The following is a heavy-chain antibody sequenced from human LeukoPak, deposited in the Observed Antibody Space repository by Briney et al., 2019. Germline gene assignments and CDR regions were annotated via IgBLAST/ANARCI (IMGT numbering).Heavy chain of an antibody. D-gene: IGHD6-6*01. CDR3: AKEGSQLGPPFDY. J-gene: IGHJ4*02. Sequence: GGSLRLSCAASGFTVSSNYMSWVRQAPGKGLEWVSVIYSGGSTYYADSVKGRFTISRDNSKNMLYLQMNSLRAEDTAVYYCAKEGSQLGPPFDYWGQGTLVTVSS. CDR1: GFTVSSNY. CDR2: IYSGGST. V-gene: IGHV3-53*01.